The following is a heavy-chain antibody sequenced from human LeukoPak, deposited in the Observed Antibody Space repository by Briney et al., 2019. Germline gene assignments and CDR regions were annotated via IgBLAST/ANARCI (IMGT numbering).Heavy chain of an antibody. J-gene: IGHJ4*02. CDR1: GVSISSSNSY. V-gene: IGHV4-39*01. CDR3: ARRMDSSTYFDY. D-gene: IGHD3-22*01. CDR2: IYYSGNT. Sequence: SETLSLTCTVSGVSISSSNSYWGWIRQPPGKGLEWIGSIYYSGNTYYNASLKSRVTISVDTSKNQFSLKLSSVTAADTAVYYCARRMDSSTYFDYWGQGTLVTVSS.